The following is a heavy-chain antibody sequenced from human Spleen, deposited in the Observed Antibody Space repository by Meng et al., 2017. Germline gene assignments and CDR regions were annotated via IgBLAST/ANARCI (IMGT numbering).Heavy chain of an antibody. J-gene: IGHJ4*02. CDR2: IDTKTGSP. D-gene: IGHD2-2*01. Sequence: VQLVQSGAWVKKPGASVKVSCKASGYTFTSYGISWVRQAPGQGLEWMGWIDTKTGSPRYAQGFKGRLVFSSDTSVSTAYLEISGLKADDTAVYYCTRDGYSDCSRTSCFDYWGQGTLVTVSS. V-gene: IGHV7-4-1*02. CDR1: GYTFTSYG. CDR3: TRDGYSDCSRTSCFDY.